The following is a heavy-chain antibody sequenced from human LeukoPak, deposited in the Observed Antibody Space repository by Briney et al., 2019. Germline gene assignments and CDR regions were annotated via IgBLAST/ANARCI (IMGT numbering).Heavy chain of an antibody. V-gene: IGHV4-4*07. D-gene: IGHD3-10*01. CDR3: ARDGALYYYGSGSYRAFDI. CDR2: IYTSGST. Sequence: SETLSLTCTVSGGSISSYYWSWIRQPAGKGLEWIGGIYTSGSTNYNPSLKSRVTMSVDTSKNQFSLKLSSVTASDTAVYYCARDGALYYYGSGSYRAFDIWGQGTMVTVSS. CDR1: GGSISSYY. J-gene: IGHJ3*02.